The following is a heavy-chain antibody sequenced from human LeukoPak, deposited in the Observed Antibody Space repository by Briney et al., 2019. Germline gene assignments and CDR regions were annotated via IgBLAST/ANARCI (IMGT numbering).Heavy chain of an antibody. CDR1: GGSFSGYY. Sequence: PSETLSLTCAVYGGSFSGYYRSWIRQPPGKGLEWIGEINHSGSTNYNPSLKSRVTISVDTSKNQFSLKLSSVTAADTAVYYCASLQLWSHYWGQGTLVTVSS. D-gene: IGHD5-18*01. V-gene: IGHV4-34*01. J-gene: IGHJ4*02. CDR2: INHSGST. CDR3: ASLQLWSHY.